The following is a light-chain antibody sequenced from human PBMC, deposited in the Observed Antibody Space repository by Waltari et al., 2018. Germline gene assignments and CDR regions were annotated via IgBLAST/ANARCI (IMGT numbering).Light chain of an antibody. Sequence: QSALTQPASVSGSPGQSITISCTGTISDVGGYKHVSWYQQHPGKAPKLMIYDVSNRPSGVSSRFSGSKSGNTASLTISGLQPEDEADYYCNSYTSSSTWVFGGGTKLTVL. CDR2: DVS. V-gene: IGLV2-14*03. CDR3: NSYTSSSTWV. CDR1: ISDVGGYKH. J-gene: IGLJ3*02.